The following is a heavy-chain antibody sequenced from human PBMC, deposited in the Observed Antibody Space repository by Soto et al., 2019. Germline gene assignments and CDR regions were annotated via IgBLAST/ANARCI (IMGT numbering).Heavy chain of an antibody. CDR2: IIPLLKTV. D-gene: IGHD6-25*01. CDR3: ARDPVDLFGYMDV. V-gene: IGHV1-69*06. Sequence: QEELVQSGAEVKKPGSSVNVSCKASGGTFASYSITWVRQAPGQRLEWMCEIIPLLKTVNYAQKYQGRVTITGDRSTSTVYMALSRLRSDDTAVYYCARDPVDLFGYMDVWGHGTTVTVS. J-gene: IGHJ6*02. CDR1: GGTFASYS.